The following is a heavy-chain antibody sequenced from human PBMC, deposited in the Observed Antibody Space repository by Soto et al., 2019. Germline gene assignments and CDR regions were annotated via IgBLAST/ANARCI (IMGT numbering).Heavy chain of an antibody. CDR1: GFSLSNARMG. CDR3: ARIWGPYYYHGMDV. V-gene: IGHV2-26*01. Sequence: QVTLKESGPVLVKPTETLTLTCTVSGFSLSNARMGVSWIRQPPGKALEWLAHIFSNDEKYYSTSLKSRHTISKDPSKSQVVLTMTNMDPVDTATYYCARIWGPYYYHGMDVWGQGTTVTVSS. D-gene: IGHD7-27*01. J-gene: IGHJ6*02. CDR2: IFSNDEK.